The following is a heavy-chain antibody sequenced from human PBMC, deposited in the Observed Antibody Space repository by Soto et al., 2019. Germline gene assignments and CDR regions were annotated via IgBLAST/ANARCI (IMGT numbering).Heavy chain of an antibody. V-gene: IGHV4-59*08. Sequence: SETLSLTCTVSGGSISSYYWSWIRQPPGKGLEWIGYIFHTGTTSYNPSLKSRVTLSVDTSQSQFSLKLNSVTAADTAVYYCTTEAYDNSGSSAIDIWGLGTLVTVSS. CDR1: GGSISSYY. CDR3: TTEAYDNSGSSAIDI. CDR2: IFHTGTT. D-gene: IGHD3-22*01. J-gene: IGHJ5*01.